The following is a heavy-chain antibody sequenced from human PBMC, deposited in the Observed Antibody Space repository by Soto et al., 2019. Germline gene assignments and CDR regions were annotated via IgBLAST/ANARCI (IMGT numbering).Heavy chain of an antibody. J-gene: IGHJ5*02. Sequence: QVQLQESGPGLVKPSGTLSLTCAVSSGSISSSNWWSWVRQPPGKGLEWIGEIYHSGSTNFNPSLKCRVTISVDKSKNQFSLKLSSVTAADTAVYYCARGVTIFACFDPWGQGTLVTVSS. CDR3: ARGVTIFACFDP. CDR2: IYHSGST. CDR1: SGSISSSNW. D-gene: IGHD3-9*01. V-gene: IGHV4-4*02.